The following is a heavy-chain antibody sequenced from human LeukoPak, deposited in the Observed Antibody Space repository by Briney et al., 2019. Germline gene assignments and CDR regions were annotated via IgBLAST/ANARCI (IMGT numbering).Heavy chain of an antibody. Sequence: GESLKISCKGSGYSFTSYWIGWVRQMPGKGLEWMGIIYPGYSDTRYSPSFQGQVTISADKSISTAYLQWSSLKASDTAMYYCARRPYCSSTSCYVANWFDPWGQGTLVTVSS. V-gene: IGHV5-51*01. CDR1: GYSFTSYW. D-gene: IGHD2-2*01. CDR2: IYPGYSDT. J-gene: IGHJ5*02. CDR3: ARRPYCSSTSCYVANWFDP.